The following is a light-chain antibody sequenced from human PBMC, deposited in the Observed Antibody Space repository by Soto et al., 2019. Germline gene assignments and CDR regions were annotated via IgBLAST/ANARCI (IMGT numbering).Light chain of an antibody. CDR2: KAS. Sequence: DIQMTQSPSPLSGSIGDRVTITCRASLTIISWLAWYQQKPGKAPKLLIYKASTLKSGVPSRFSGSGSGTEFPLTIISLQPDDFVTYYCQHYDSYLEALGQGTKVDIK. J-gene: IGKJ1*01. V-gene: IGKV1-5*03. CDR1: LTIISW. CDR3: QHYDSYLEA.